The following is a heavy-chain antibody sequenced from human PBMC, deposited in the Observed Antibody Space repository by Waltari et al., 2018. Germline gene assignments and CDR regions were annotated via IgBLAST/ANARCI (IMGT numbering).Heavy chain of an antibody. J-gene: IGHJ5*02. D-gene: IGHD6-19*01. V-gene: IGHV4-61*09. CDR2: IYTSGGT. CDR3: ARDWGIAVAGTPGWFDP. Sequence: QVQLQESGPGLVKPSQTLSLTCTVSGGSISSGSYYWSWIRQPAGKGLEWIGYIYTSGGTNYNPSLKSRVTISVDTSKNQFSLKLSSVTAADTAVYYCARDWGIAVAGTPGWFDPWGQGTLVTVSS. CDR1: GGSISSGSYY.